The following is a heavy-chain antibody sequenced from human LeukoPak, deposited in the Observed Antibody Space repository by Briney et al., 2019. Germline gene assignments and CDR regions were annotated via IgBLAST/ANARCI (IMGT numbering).Heavy chain of an antibody. Sequence: SETLSLTCTVSGGSISSGGYYWSWIRQHPGKGLEWIGYIYYSGSTYYHPSLKSRVTVSVDTSKNPFPLKLSSVTAADTAVYYCARDPGTYYYGSGDYYYGMDVWGQGTTVTVSS. CDR1: GGSISSGGYY. CDR2: IYYSGST. V-gene: IGHV4-31*03. CDR3: ARDPGTYYYGSGDYYYGMDV. D-gene: IGHD3-10*01. J-gene: IGHJ6*02.